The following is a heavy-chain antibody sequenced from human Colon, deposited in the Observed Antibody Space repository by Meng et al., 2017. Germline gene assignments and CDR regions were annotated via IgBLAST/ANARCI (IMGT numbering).Heavy chain of an antibody. CDR1: GGSISSDNW. V-gene: IGHV4-4*02. J-gene: IGHJ4*02. CDR2: IDLGGTP. Sequence: QLQLREAGPGLVGPSGTLSLTGAGSGGSISSDNWWSWVRQPPGKGLEWIGQIDLGGTPYYNPSLESRVIMSLDKSKNQLSLRLTSVAAADTAVYYCARHGGWHFDYWGQGALVTVSS. CDR3: ARHGGWHFDY. D-gene: IGHD6-19*01.